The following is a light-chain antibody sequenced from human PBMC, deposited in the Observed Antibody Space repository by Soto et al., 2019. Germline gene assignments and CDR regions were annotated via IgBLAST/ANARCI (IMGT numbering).Light chain of an antibody. CDR2: EVS. Sequence: QSALTQPASVSGSPGQSITISCTGTSSDVGAYTYVSWYQQHPGKAPKLMIFEVSDRPSGVSNRFSGSKSGNTASLTISGLQAEDEADYYCSSYTTSNILVFGGGTQLTVL. CDR1: SSDVGAYTY. J-gene: IGLJ2*01. V-gene: IGLV2-14*01. CDR3: SSYTTSNILV.